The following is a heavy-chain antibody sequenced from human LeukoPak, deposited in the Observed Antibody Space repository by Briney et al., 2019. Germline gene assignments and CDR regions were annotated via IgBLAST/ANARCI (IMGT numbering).Heavy chain of an antibody. CDR2: INQDESER. Sequence: GGSLRLSCATSGFIFSRYWMSWVRQAPGKGLEWVANINQDESERNYVDSVKGRFTISRDNAKNSLDLQMNSLRAEDTAVYYCARYGNGEWLAHYAFDVWGRGTMVTVAS. D-gene: IGHD6-19*01. V-gene: IGHV3-7*01. CDR1: GFIFSRYW. CDR3: ARYGNGEWLAHYAFDV. J-gene: IGHJ3*01.